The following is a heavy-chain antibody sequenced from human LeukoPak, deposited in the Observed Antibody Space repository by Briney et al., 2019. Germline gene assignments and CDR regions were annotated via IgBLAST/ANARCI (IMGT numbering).Heavy chain of an antibody. Sequence: SETLSLTCTVSGGSISSYYWSWIRQPPGEGLEWIGYIYYSGSTNYNPSLKSRVTISVDTSKNQFSPKLSSVTAADTAVYYCARAVRGVIGYYFDYWGQGTLVTVSS. J-gene: IGHJ4*02. CDR2: IYYSGST. V-gene: IGHV4-59*01. CDR3: ARAVRGVIGYYFDY. CDR1: GGSISSYY. D-gene: IGHD3-10*02.